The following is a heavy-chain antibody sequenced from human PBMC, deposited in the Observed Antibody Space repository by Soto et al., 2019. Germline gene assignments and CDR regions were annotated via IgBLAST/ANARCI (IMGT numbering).Heavy chain of an antibody. CDR2: IKSKNEGGTT. V-gene: IGHV3-15*07. CDR1: GFSFTNAW. Sequence: GSLRLSCVVSGFSFTNAWMHWVRQAPGKGLEWVGRIKSKNEGGTTDYAAPVKGRFTIPRDDSQNTLYLQVNSLKTEDTAVYYCTTKRARVVDYWGQGTLVTVSS. J-gene: IGHJ4*02. CDR3: TTKRARVVDY.